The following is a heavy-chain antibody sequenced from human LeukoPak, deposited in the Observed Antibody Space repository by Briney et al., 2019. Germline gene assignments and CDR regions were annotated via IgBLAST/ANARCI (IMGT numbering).Heavy chain of an antibody. J-gene: IGHJ4*02. V-gene: IGHV5-51*01. D-gene: IGHD6-19*01. CDR2: TYPGDSDT. CDR3: VRTTEYTSGWAFDH. Sequence: GVSLKISCKGSGYIFTSHWIGWMRQMPGKGLEWMGSTYPGDSDTKYSPSFQGQVTISVDKSITTAFLQWTTLKASDTAMYYCVRTTEYTSGWAFDHWGQGALVTVSS. CDR1: GYIFTSHW.